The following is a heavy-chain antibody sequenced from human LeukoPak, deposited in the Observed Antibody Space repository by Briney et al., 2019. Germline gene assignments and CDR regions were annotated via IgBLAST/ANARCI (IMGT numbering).Heavy chain of an antibody. J-gene: IGHJ6*02. CDR1: GFTFSSYA. CDR2: ISGSGGST. CDR3: AKVIKRDYGDPYYYYGMDV. D-gene: IGHD4-17*01. Sequence: PGGSLRLSCAASGFTFSSYAMSWVRQAPGKGLEWVSAISGSGGSTYYADSVKGRFTISRDNSKNTLYLQMNSLRAEDTAVYYCAKVIKRDYGDPYYYYGMDVWGQGTTVTVSS. V-gene: IGHV3-23*01.